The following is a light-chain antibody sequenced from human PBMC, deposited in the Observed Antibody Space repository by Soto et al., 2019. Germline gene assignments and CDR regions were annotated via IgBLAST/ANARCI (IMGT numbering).Light chain of an antibody. CDR3: QQYGVSPRT. CDR2: GAS. Sequence: EIVMTQSPATLSVSPGERATLSCRASQSVATNLAWYQQKPGQPPRLLIYGASTRATGIPDRFSGSGSGTDFSLTISRLEPEDFAVYYCQQYGVSPRTFGQGTKVDI. J-gene: IGKJ1*01. CDR1: QSVATN. V-gene: IGKV3-20*01.